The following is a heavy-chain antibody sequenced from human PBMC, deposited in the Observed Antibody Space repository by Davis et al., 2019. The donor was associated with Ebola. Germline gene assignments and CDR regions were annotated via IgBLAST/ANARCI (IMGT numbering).Heavy chain of an antibody. CDR1: GGSISSGSFY. D-gene: IGHD4-23*01. Sequence: SETLSLTCTVSGGSISSGSFYWSWIRQPAGKGLEWIGHIHTRGSTNYNPSLKSRVTISVDTSKNQFSLKLTSMTIADTAVYYCAREGGNSYFDYWGQGTLVTVSS. V-gene: IGHV4-61*09. J-gene: IGHJ4*02. CDR3: AREGGNSYFDY. CDR2: IHTRGST.